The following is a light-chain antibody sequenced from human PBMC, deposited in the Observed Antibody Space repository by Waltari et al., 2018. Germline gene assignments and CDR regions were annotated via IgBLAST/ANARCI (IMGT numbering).Light chain of an antibody. CDR1: QSISSY. CDR3: QQSYGSPIT. CDR2: AAS. Sequence: EIQMTPSPSPLSASVGDRCTITCRASQSISSYVNWYHQKPGKPPNLLIHAASNLQSGVPARFSGSGSGTDFILTISDVQPEDFATYYCQQSYGSPITFGQGTRLEIK. V-gene: IGKV1-39*01. J-gene: IGKJ5*01.